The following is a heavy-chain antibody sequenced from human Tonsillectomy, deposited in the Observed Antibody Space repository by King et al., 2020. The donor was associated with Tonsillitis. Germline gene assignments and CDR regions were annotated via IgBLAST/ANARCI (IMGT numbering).Heavy chain of an antibody. J-gene: IGHJ2*01. D-gene: IGHD3-3*01. V-gene: IGHV3-23*04. CDR1: GFTFFSYD. CDR3: AKSRLSIFGEGWYFDL. CDR2: ISGSGSST. Sequence: DVQLVESGGGLVQPGGSLRLSCAASGFTFFSYDMSWVRQAPGKGLEWVSAISGSGSSTYYADSVKGRFTISRDNSKNTLYLQMNSLRAEDTAVYFCAKSRLSIFGEGWYFDLWGRGTLVTVSS.